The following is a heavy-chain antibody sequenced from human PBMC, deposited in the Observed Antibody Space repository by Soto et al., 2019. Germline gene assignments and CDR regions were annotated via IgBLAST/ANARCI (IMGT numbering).Heavy chain of an antibody. D-gene: IGHD1-7*01. V-gene: IGHV3-21*01. CDR3: ARVGITGTLFDY. CDR2: ISSSGSFK. Sequence: PGGSLRLSCAASGFSFSSDSMGWVRQAPGKGLEWVSSISSSGSFKNYADSVKGRFTISRDNSKNSLYLQMNSLRAEDTAVYYCARVGITGTLFDYWGQGTLVTVSS. J-gene: IGHJ4*02. CDR1: GFSFSSDS.